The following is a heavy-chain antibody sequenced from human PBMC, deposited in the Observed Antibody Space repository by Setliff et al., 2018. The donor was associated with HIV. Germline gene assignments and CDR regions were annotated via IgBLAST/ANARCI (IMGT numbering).Heavy chain of an antibody. CDR2: AYHRGNT. Sequence: PSETLSLTCAVSGVSTSNNNYWWSWVRQPPGKGLEWIGEAYHRGNTNYNPSLKSRVTMSVDKSLNQVSLKLSSVTAADTAVYYCARYSGSYYYFDYWGQGTLVTVSS. J-gene: IGHJ4*02. CDR1: GVSTSNNNYW. V-gene: IGHV4-4*02. D-gene: IGHD1-26*01. CDR3: ARYSGSYYYFDY.